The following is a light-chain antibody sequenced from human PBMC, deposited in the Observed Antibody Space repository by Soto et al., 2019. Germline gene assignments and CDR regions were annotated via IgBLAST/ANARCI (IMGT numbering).Light chain of an antibody. CDR1: LTIGLS. V-gene: IGKV1-39*01. J-gene: IGKJ1*01. CDR2: GAS. Sequence: DIQMTQSPSYLSASVGDRVTITCRASLTIGLSLSWFQQKAGKPPTLLIYGASALQRGVPARFSGSGSGTEFTLTINNMQREDFATYYCQQTYNLPRTFGQGTKV. CDR3: QQTYNLPRT.